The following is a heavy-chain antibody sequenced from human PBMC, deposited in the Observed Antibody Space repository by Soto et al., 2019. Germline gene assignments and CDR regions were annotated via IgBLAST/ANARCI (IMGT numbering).Heavy chain of an antibody. D-gene: IGHD2-2*01. J-gene: IGHJ4*02. CDR1: GFTFSSYA. Sequence: EVQLLESGGGLVQPGGSLRLSCAASGFTFSSYAMSWVRQAPGKGVEWVSAISGSGGSTYYADSVKGRFTISRDNSKNTLYLQMNSLRAEDTAVYYCAKVRVGCSSTSCYGFDYWGQGTLVTVSS. CDR2: ISGSGGST. CDR3: AKVRVGCSSTSCYGFDY. V-gene: IGHV3-23*01.